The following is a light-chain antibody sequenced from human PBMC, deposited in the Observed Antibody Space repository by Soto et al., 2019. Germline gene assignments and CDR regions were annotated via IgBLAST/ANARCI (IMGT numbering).Light chain of an antibody. CDR3: NSHTGIGTSVV. V-gene: IGLV2-14*03. Sequence: QSVLTQPASVSGSPGQSITISCTGTSRDIGAYNYVSWYQQHPGEVPKLMIYVVSNRPSGISNRFSGSKSGNTASLTISGLQAEDEDDYYCNSHTGIGTSVVFGGGTKLTVL. J-gene: IGLJ2*01. CDR2: VVS. CDR1: SRDIGAYNY.